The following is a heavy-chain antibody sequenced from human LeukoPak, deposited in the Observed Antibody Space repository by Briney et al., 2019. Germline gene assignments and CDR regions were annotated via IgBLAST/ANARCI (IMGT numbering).Heavy chain of an antibody. CDR1: GYSIRSDYY. J-gene: IGHJ4*02. Sequence: SETLSLTCTVSGYSIRSDYYWGWVRQPPGKGLEWIATSFHSGSTYYNPSLKSRVIISVDTPNSQFSLNLTSVIAADTAVYYCARGTGGDDYFDYWGPGTLVTVSS. CDR2: SFHSGST. D-gene: IGHD7-27*01. CDR3: ARGTGGDDYFDY. V-gene: IGHV4-38-2*02.